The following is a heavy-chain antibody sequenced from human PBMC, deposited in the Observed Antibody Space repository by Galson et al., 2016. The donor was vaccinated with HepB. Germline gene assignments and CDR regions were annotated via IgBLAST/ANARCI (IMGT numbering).Heavy chain of an antibody. Sequence: SLRLSCAASGFTFNRRGMHWVRQAPGKGLEWVSGISGTGVNTDYADSVKGRFTVSRDTSKNTLYLLMNGLRAENTAVYYCAKGRLNCHVAEYWGQGTLVAVSS. J-gene: IGHJ4*02. CDR2: ISGTGVNT. V-gene: IGHV3-23*01. D-gene: IGHD1-1*01. CDR3: AKGRLNCHVAEY. CDR1: GFTFNRRG.